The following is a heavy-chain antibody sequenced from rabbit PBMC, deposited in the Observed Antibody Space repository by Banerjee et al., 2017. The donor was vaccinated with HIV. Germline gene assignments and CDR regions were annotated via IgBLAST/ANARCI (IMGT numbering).Heavy chain of an antibody. D-gene: IGHD2-1*01. V-gene: IGHV1S40*01. J-gene: IGHJ4*01. CDR1: GFSFSSSYY. Sequence: QSLVESGGGLVQPEGSLTLTCTASGFSFSSSYYMCWVRQAPGKGLEWIGCIYAGDGNTYYASWAKGRFTISKTSSTTVTLQMTSLTAADTATYFCARDLYVGDGDLDYYVLWGQGTLVTVS. CDR2: IYAGDGNT. CDR3: ARDLYVGDGDLDYYVL.